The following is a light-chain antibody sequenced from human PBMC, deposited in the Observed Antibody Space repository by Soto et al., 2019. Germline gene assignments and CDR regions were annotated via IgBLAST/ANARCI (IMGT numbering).Light chain of an antibody. J-gene: IGLJ1*01. CDR2: DVS. CDR3: SSYPSSSTLFRV. CDR1: SSDVGGYNY. Sequence: QSALTQPASVSGSPGQSITISCTGTSSDVGGYNYVSWYQQHPGKAPKLMIYDVSNRPSGVSNRFSGSKSGNTASLTISGRQAEDEADYYCSSYPSSSTLFRVFGTGTQVPVL. V-gene: IGLV2-14*01.